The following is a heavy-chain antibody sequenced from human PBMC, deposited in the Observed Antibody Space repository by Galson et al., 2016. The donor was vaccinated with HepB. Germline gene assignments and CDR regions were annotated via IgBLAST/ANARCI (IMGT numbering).Heavy chain of an antibody. V-gene: IGHV4-31*11. D-gene: IGHD6-19*01. CDR3: ARYGGWTGFDQ. CDR2: ISHSGSA. Sequence: TLSLTCAVSGDTISITGYFWSWIRQHPERGLEWIGYISHSGSAYFKPSLKSRVTISVDTSKNQFSLDLRSVTAADTAVYFCARYGGWTGFDQWGQGTLVTVSS. J-gene: IGHJ4*02. CDR1: GDTISITGYF.